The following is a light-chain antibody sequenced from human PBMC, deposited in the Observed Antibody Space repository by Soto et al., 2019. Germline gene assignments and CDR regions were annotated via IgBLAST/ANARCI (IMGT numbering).Light chain of an antibody. CDR1: VLAKKY. Sequence: SYELTQPSSVSVSPGQTARITCSGDVLAKKYARWFQQKPGQAPVLMIYKDSERPSGIPERFSGSSSGTTVTLTISGAQVEDEADYYCYSAADNNLVFGRGTKLTVL. V-gene: IGLV3-27*01. CDR3: YSAADNNLV. J-gene: IGLJ2*01. CDR2: KDS.